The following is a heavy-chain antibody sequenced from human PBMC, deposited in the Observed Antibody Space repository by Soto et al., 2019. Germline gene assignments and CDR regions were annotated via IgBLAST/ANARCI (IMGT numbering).Heavy chain of an antibody. J-gene: IGHJ2*01. D-gene: IGHD5-12*01. CDR1: GFTFSSYS. CDR2: ISSSSSYI. CDR3: ARSEMATINNWYFDL. V-gene: IGHV3-21*01. Sequence: GGSLRLSCAASGFTFSSYSMNWVRQAPGKGLEWVSSISSSSSYIYYADSVKGRFTISRDNAKNSLYLQMNSLRAEDTAVYYCARSEMATINNWYFDLWGRGTLVTVSS.